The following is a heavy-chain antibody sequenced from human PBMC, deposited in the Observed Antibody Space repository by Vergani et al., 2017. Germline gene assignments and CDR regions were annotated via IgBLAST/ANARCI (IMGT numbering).Heavy chain of an antibody. Sequence: QVQLVQSGAEVKKPGASVKVSCKASGYTFTGYYMHWVRQAPGQGLEWMGWINPNSGGTNYAQKFQGRVTMTRDTSISTAYMELSRLRSDDTAVYYCASDSLLGYIYKFYYYYMDDWGKGTTVTVSS. CDR3: ASDSLLGYIYKFYYYYMDD. CDR1: GYTFTGYY. D-gene: IGHD5-18*01. V-gene: IGHV1-2*02. CDR2: INPNSGGT. J-gene: IGHJ6*03.